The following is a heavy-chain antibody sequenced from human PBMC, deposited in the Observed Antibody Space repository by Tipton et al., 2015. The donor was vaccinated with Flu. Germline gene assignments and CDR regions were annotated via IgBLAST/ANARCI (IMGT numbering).Heavy chain of an antibody. V-gene: IGHV4-61*02. Sequence: TLSLTCTVSGGSISSGSYYWSWIRQPAGKGLEWIGRIYTSGSTNYNPSLKSRVTISVDTSKNQFSLKLSSVTAADTAVYYCARTYHYGDPGGQPWGQGTPVTVSS. CDR2: IYTSGST. CDR3: ARTYHYGDPGGQP. CDR1: GGSISSGSYY. D-gene: IGHD4-17*01. J-gene: IGHJ1*01.